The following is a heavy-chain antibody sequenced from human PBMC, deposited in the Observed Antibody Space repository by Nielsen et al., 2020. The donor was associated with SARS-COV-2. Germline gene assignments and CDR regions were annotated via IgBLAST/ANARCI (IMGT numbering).Heavy chain of an antibody. CDR1: GFTFDDYA. D-gene: IGHD6-19*01. J-gene: IGHJ5*02. Sequence: SLKISCAASGFTFDDYAMHWVRQAPGKGLEWVLGISWNSGSIGYADSVKGRFTISRDNAKNSLYLQMNSLRAEDTALYYCAKDIEQWLLVDGYRRFDPWGQGTLVTVSS. V-gene: IGHV3-9*01. CDR2: ISWNSGSI. CDR3: AKDIEQWLLVDGYRRFDP.